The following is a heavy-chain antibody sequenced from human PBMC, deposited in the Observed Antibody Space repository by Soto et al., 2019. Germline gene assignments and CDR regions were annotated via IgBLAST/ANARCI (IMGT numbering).Heavy chain of an antibody. CDR2: IYYSGST. D-gene: IGHD3-10*01. V-gene: IGHV4-39*01. J-gene: IGHJ6*02. Sequence: QLQLQESGPGLVKPSETLSLTCTVSGGSISSSSYYWGWIRQPPGKGLEWIGSIYYSGSTYYNPSLKSRVTMSVARSKHQFSLKLSSVTAADTAVYYCEVIIWAYYYGMDVWGHGTTVTVSS. CDR1: GGSISSSSYY. CDR3: EVIIWAYYYGMDV.